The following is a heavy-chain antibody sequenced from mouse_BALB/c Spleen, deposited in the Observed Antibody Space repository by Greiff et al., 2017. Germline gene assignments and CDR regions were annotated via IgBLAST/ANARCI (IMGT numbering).Heavy chain of an antibody. V-gene: IGHV1-7*01. D-gene: IGHD4-1*01. CDR3: ARRSLTGAWFAY. CDR2: INPSTGYT. Sequence: VQLQQSGAELAKPGASVKMSCKASGYTFTSYWLHWVKQRPGQGLEWIGYINPSTGYTEYNQKFKDKATLTADKSSSTAYMQLSSLTSEDSAVYYCARRSLTGAWFAYWGQGTLVTVSA. CDR1: GYTFTSYW. J-gene: IGHJ3*01.